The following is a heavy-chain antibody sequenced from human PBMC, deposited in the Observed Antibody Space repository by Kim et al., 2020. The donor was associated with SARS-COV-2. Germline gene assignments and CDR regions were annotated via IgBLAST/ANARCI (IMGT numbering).Heavy chain of an antibody. J-gene: IGHJ6*02. V-gene: IGHV1-3*01. Sequence: ASMKVSCKASGYTFTSYAMHWVRQAPGQRLEWMGWINAGNGNTKYSQKFQGRVTITRDTSASTAYMELSSLRSEDTAVYYCARAGRAYDILTGYYRTYTMDYGMDVWGQGTTVTVSS. D-gene: IGHD3-9*01. CDR2: INAGNGNT. CDR1: GYTFTSYA. CDR3: ARAGRAYDILTGYYRTYTMDYGMDV.